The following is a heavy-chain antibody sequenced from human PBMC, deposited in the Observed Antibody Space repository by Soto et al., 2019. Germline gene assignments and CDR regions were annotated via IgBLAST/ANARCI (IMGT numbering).Heavy chain of an antibody. CDR3: ARDRRILTGYYPAIDP. J-gene: IGHJ5*02. V-gene: IGHV1-2*02. CDR1: GYTFTGYY. CDR2: INPNSGGT. D-gene: IGHD3-9*01. Sequence: GASVKVSCKASGYTFTGYYMHWVRQAPGQGLEWMGWINPNSGGTNYAQKFQGRVTMTRDTSISTAYMELSRLRSDDTAVYYCARDRRILTGYYPAIDPWGQGTLVTSPQ.